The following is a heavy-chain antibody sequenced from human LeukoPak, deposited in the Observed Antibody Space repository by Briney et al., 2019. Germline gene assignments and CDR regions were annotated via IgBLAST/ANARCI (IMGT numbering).Heavy chain of an antibody. Sequence: GGSLRLSCAASGFTFSSYAMSWVRQAPGKGLEWVSAISGSGGSTYYADSVKGRFTISRDNAKNSLYLQMNSLRAEDTAVYYCARDSVAYYDETKGFDPWGQGTLVTVSS. CDR1: GFTFSSYA. V-gene: IGHV3-23*01. CDR2: ISGSGGST. CDR3: ARDSVAYYDETKGFDP. J-gene: IGHJ5*02. D-gene: IGHD3-3*01.